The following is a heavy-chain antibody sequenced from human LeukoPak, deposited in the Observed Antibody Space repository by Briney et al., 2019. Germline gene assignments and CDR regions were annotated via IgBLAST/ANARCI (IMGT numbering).Heavy chain of an antibody. V-gene: IGHV1-2*04. CDR3: ARYGRPIVGAKGAFDY. D-gene: IGHD1-26*01. J-gene: IGHJ4*02. CDR1: GYTFTGYY. CDR2: INPNSGGT. Sequence: ASVKVSCKASGYTFTGYYMHWVRQAPGQGLEWMGWINPNSGGTNHAQKFQGWVTMTRDTSISTAYMELSRLRSDDTAVYYCARYGRPIVGAKGAFDYWGQGTLVTVSS.